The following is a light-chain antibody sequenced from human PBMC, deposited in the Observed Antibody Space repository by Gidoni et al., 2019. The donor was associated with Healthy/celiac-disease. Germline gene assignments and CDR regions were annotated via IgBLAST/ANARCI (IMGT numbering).Light chain of an antibody. CDR1: QRVSSSY. CDR2: GAS. V-gene: IGKV3-20*01. J-gene: IGKJ1*01. Sequence: EIVLTQSPGTLSLSPGERATLSCRASQRVSSSYLAWYPQKPGQAPRLLIYGASSRSTGIPDRFSGSGSGTDFTLTISRLEPEDFSVYYCQQYGSSLWTFXXXTKVEIK. CDR3: QQYGSSLWT.